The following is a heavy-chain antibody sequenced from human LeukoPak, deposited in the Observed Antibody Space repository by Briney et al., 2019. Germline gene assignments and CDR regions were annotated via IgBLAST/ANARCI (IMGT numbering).Heavy chain of an antibody. CDR1: GCTFSSYA. J-gene: IGHJ6*02. Sequence: GASVKVSCKASGCTFSSYAISWVRQAPGQGLEWMGGIIPIFGTANYARKFQGRVTITADESKSTAYMELSSLRSEDTAVYYCARRNTDIVVVPADTTYFYYGMDVWGQGTTVTVSS. D-gene: IGHD2-2*01. CDR2: IIPIFGTA. CDR3: ARRNTDIVVVPADTTYFYYGMDV. V-gene: IGHV1-69*13.